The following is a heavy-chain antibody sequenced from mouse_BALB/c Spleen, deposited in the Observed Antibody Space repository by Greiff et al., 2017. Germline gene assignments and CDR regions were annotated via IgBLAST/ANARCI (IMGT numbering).Heavy chain of an antibody. CDR2: IRSKSNNYAT. J-gene: IGHJ4*01. CDR3: VRRRDYYRYDPYAMDY. CDR1: GFTFNTYA. Sequence: EVKLVESGGGLVQPKGSLKLSCAASGFTFNTYAMNWVRQAPGKGLEWVARIRSKSNNYATYYADSVKDRFTISRDDSQSMLYLQMNNLKTEDTAMYYCVRRRDYYRYDPYAMDYWGQGTSVTVSS. V-gene: IGHV10-1*02. D-gene: IGHD2-14*01.